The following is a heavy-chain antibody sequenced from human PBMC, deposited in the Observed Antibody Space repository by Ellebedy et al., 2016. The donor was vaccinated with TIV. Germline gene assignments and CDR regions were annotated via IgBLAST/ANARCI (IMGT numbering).Heavy chain of an antibody. V-gene: IGHV1-69*13. CDR3: ARAVEMATMLPDS. CDR2: ILPMFGTR. Sequence: AASVKVSCKASGDTSTNYAISWVRQAPGQGLEWMGGILPMFGTRNYAQKFQDRVTITADEFTSTVYMELNSLRFEDTAVYYCARAVEMATMLPDSWGQGTLVTVSS. D-gene: IGHD5-24*01. CDR1: GDTSTNYA. J-gene: IGHJ5*01.